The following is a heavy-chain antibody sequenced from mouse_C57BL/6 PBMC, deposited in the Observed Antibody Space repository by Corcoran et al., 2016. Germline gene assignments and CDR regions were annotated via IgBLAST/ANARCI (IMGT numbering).Heavy chain of an antibody. CDR2: INPNNGGT. CDR1: GYTFTDYY. J-gene: IGHJ1*03. CDR3: ARRGSWYFDV. Sequence: EVQLQQSGPELVKPGASVKISCKVSGYTFTDYYMNWVKQSHGKSLEWIGDINPNNGGTSYNQKFKGKATLTVDKSSSTAYMELRSLTSEDSAVYYCARRGSWYFDVWGTGTTVTVSS. V-gene: IGHV1-26*01.